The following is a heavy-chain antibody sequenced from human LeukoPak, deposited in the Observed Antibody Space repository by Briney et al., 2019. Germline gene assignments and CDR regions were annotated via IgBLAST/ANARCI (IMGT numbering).Heavy chain of an antibody. CDR2: INSDGSST. D-gene: IGHD2-15*01. CDR1: GFTFSSYW. Sequence: PGGSLRLSCAASGFTFSSYWMHWVREAPGKGLVWVSRINSDGSSTSYADSVKGRFTISRDNAKNTLYLQMNSLRAEDTAVYYCARDPLYCSGGSCYSPYFDYWGQGTLVTVSS. J-gene: IGHJ4*02. CDR3: ARDPLYCSGGSCYSPYFDY. V-gene: IGHV3-74*01.